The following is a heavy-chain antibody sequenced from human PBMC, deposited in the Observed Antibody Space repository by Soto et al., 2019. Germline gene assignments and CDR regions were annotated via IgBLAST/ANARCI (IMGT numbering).Heavy chain of an antibody. CDR2: ISYDGSNK. CDR3: AKGRERYSYGRWGFDP. CDR1: GFTFSSYG. D-gene: IGHD5-18*01. V-gene: IGHV3-30*18. Sequence: PGGSLRLSCAASGFTFSSYGMHWVRQAPGKGLEWVAVISYDGSNKYYADSVKGRFTISRDNSKNTLYLQMNSLRAEDTAVYYCAKGRERYSYGRWGFDPWGQGTLVTVSS. J-gene: IGHJ5*02.